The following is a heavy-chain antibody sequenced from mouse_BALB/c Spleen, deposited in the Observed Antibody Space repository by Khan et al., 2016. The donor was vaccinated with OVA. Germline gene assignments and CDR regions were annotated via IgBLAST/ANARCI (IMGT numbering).Heavy chain of an antibody. CDR3: VNHGSSSAWFTY. J-gene: IGHJ3*01. D-gene: IGHD1-1*01. CDR1: GYTFTSYW. CDR2: INPATDYT. V-gene: IGHV1-7*01. Sequence: VQLQESGAELAKPGASVKMSCKASGYTFTSYWMHWVKQRPGQGLEWIGYINPATDYTEYNQKFKNKATLTADKSSSTAYMQLSSLTSEDSAVYYCVNHGSSSAWFTYWGQGTPVIVSA.